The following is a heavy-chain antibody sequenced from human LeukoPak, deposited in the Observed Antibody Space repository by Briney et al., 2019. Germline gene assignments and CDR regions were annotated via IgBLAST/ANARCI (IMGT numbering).Heavy chain of an antibody. CDR1: GFILPSYD. J-gene: IGHJ5*02. CDR3: ARADCPSSTCYLRRSWFDP. CDR2: ISFSSTYI. D-gene: IGHD2-2*01. Sequence: GGSLRLSCAASGFILPSYDMNWVRQAPGKGLEWVSSISFSSTYIYYRASVKGRFTISRDNAKNSLYLEMNNLRDEDTAVYYCARADCPSSTCYLRRSWFDPWGQGTLVTVSS. V-gene: IGHV3-21*06.